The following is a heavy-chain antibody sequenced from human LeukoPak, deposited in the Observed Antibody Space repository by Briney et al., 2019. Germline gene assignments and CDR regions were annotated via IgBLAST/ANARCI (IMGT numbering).Heavy chain of an antibody. CDR3: AREGPPHCSSTSCHYYFDY. V-gene: IGHV4-61*02. CDR2: IYTSGST. J-gene: IGHJ4*02. D-gene: IGHD2-2*01. Sequence: PSQTLSLTCTVSGGSISSGSYYWSWIRQAAGKGLEWIGRIYTSGSTNYNPSLKSRVTISVDTSKNQFSLKLSSVTAADTAVYYCAREGPPHCSSTSCHYYFDYWGQGTLVTVSS. CDR1: GGSISSGSYY.